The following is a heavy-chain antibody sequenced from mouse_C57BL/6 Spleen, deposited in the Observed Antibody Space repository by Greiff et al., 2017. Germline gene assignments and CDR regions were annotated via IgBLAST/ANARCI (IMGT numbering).Heavy chain of an antibody. J-gene: IGHJ1*03. CDR2: IYPGSGST. Sequence: QVQLQQPGAELVKPGASVKMSCKASGYTFTSYWITWVKQRPGQGLEWIGDIYPGSGSTNYNEKFKSKATLTVDTSSSTAYMQLSSLSAEDSAVYYCARQRDGSSPYWYFDVWGTGTTVTVSS. CDR3: ARQRDGSSPYWYFDV. D-gene: IGHD1-1*01. V-gene: IGHV1-55*01. CDR1: GYTFTSYW.